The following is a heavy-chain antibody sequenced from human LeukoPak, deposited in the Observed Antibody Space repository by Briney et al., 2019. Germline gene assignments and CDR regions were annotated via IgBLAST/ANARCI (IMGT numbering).Heavy chain of an antibody. J-gene: IGHJ4*02. V-gene: IGHV3-23*01. D-gene: IGHD3-3*01. Sequence: GGSLRLSCAASGFTFSDYYMSWLRQAPGKGLEWVSAISGSGGSTYYADSVKGRFTISRDNSKNTLYLQMNSLRAEDTAVYYCAKEEDYDFWSGHPTDYWGQGTLVTVSS. CDR3: AKEEDYDFWSGHPTDY. CDR1: GFTFSDYY. CDR2: ISGSGGST.